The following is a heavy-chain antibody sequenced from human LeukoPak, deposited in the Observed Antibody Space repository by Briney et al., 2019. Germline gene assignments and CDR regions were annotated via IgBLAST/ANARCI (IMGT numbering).Heavy chain of an antibody. V-gene: IGHV3-53*05. CDR1: GFTVSSNY. J-gene: IGHJ4*02. CDR2: IYSGGST. Sequence: GGSLRLSCAASGFTVSSNYMSWVRQAPGKGLEWVSVIYSGGSTYYADSVKGRFTISRDNSKNTLYLQMNSLRAEVTAVYYCAKDVAVAPFGYWGQGTLVTVSS. D-gene: IGHD6-19*01. CDR3: AKDVAVAPFGY.